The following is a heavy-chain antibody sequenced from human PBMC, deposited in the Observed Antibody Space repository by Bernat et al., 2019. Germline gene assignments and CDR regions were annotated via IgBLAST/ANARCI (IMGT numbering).Heavy chain of an antibody. D-gene: IGHD6-6*01. Sequence: QITLKESGPTLVKPTQTLTLTCTFSGFSLSTGGMGVGWIRQPPGKALEWLALIYWDDDKCYSPSLRNRLTITKDTSKNQVVLIMTNMDPVDTATYYCVHGIRAARRTYYFDYWGRESWSPSPQ. CDR1: GFSLSTGGMG. V-gene: IGHV2-5*02. J-gene: IGHJ4*02. CDR3: VHGIRAARRTYYFDY. CDR2: IYWDDDK.